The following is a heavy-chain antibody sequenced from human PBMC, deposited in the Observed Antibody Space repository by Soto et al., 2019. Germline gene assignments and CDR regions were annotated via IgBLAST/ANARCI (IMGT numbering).Heavy chain of an antibody. Sequence: SVKVSCKASGGTFSSYALSWVRPAPGQGLEWMGGIIPIFGTANYAQKFQGRVTITADESTSTTYMELSSLRSEDTSVYYCASGGNSNAYYYYGMDVWGQGTTVTVS. CDR1: GGTFSSYA. D-gene: IGHD2-21*02. J-gene: IGHJ6*02. CDR2: IIPIFGTA. CDR3: ASGGNSNAYYYYGMDV. V-gene: IGHV1-69*13.